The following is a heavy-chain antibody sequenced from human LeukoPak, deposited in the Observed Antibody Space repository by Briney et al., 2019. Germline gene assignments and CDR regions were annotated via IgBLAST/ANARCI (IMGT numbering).Heavy chain of an antibody. CDR3: ARHLTMVRDYYMDV. V-gene: IGHV4-39*01. J-gene: IGHJ6*03. CDR1: GGSISSSSYY. D-gene: IGHD3-10*01. Sequence: PSETLSLTCTVSGGSISSSSYYWGWIRQPPGKGLEWIGSIYYSGSTYYNPSLKSRVTISVDTSKNQFSLKLSSVTAADTAVYYCARHLTMVRDYYMDVWGKGTTVTVSS. CDR2: IYYSGST.